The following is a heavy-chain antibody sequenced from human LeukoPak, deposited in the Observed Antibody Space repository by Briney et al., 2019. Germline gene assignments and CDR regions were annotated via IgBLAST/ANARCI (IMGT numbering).Heavy chain of an antibody. CDR3: ARDGASYFDY. Sequence: SQTLSLTCAVSGASITSGDYAWNWMREPPWKGLEWIVDIYHTGHTYYNPSLKSRVTISVDTSKNQFSLKLRSVTAADTAVYYCARDGASYFDYWGQGNLVTVSS. J-gene: IGHJ4*02. V-gene: IGHV4-30-2*01. D-gene: IGHD3-16*01. CDR2: IYHTGHT. CDR1: GASITSGDYA.